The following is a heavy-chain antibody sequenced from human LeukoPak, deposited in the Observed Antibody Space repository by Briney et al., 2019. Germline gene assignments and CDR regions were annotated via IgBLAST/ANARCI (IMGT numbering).Heavy chain of an antibody. CDR2: IYYSGST. V-gene: IGHV4-59*08. D-gene: IGHD1-20*01. J-gene: IGHJ4*02. CDR1: GDSISSYY. CDR3: ARGTAITGYYFDY. Sequence: SETLSLTCTVSGDSISSYYWSWIRQPPGKGLEWIGYIYYSGSTNYNPSLKSRVTISVDTSKNQFSLKLSSVTAADTAVYYCARGTAITGYYFDYWGQGTLVTISS.